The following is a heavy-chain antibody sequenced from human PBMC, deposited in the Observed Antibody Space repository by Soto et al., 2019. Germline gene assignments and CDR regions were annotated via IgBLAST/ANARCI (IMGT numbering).Heavy chain of an antibody. CDR2: IYHSGST. J-gene: IGHJ5*02. D-gene: IGHD4-4*01. CDR1: GGAISSGGYA. Sequence: QLQLQESCSVLVKPSQTLSLTCAVSGGAISSGGYAWSWIRQPPGKGLEWIGYIYHSGSTYYNPSLKSRVTISVDRSKNQFSLKLSSVTAADTAVYYCASYSNYGNWFDPWGQGTLVTVSS. V-gene: IGHV4-30-2*01. CDR3: ASYSNYGNWFDP.